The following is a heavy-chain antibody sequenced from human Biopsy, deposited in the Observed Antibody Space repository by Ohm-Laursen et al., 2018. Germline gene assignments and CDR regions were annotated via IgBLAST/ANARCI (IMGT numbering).Heavy chain of an antibody. CDR2: VHYDEST. CDR3: AREVATNYHSGTFEY. D-gene: IGHD1-1*01. J-gene: IGHJ4*02. V-gene: IGHV4-59*12. CDR1: GDSISNSY. Sequence: GTLSLTCCVSGDSISNSYWSWIRQPPGKGLEWIGYVHYDESTNYNPSLKSRATISADTSKNQFSLKLTSVTAADTAVYYCAREVATNYHSGTFEYWGQGTLVTVSS.